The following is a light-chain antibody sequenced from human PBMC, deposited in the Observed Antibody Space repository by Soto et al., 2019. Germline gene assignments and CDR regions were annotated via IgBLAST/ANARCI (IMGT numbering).Light chain of an antibody. V-gene: IGLV1-44*01. J-gene: IGLJ2*01. CDR2: SND. CDR3: ATWDYNLNGVV. Sequence: QSVLTQPPSASGTPGQRVSISCSGGTSNIGSTSVDWYQQVPGMAPKLLIYSNDQRPSGVPDRISGSKSGTSGSLVISGLQAEYEADYFCATWDYNLNGVVFGGGTQLTVL. CDR1: TSNIGSTS.